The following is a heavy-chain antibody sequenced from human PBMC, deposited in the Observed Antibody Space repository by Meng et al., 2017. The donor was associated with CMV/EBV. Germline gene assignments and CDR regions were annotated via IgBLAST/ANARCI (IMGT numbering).Heavy chain of an antibody. D-gene: IGHD6-13*01. Sequence: ASVQVSCKASGYTFTGYYMHWVRQAPGQGLEWMGWINPNSGGTNYAQKFQGRVTMTRDTSISTAYMELSRLRSDDTAVYYCARDYLIAAAGTNYYYGMDVWGQGTTVTVSS. J-gene: IGHJ6*02. V-gene: IGHV1-2*02. CDR3: ARDYLIAAAGTNYYYGMDV. CDR2: INPNSGGT. CDR1: GYTFTGYY.